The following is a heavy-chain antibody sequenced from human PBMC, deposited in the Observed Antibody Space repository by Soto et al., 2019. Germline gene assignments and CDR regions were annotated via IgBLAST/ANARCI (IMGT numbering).Heavy chain of an antibody. V-gene: IGHV1-69*01. J-gene: IGHJ1*01. CDR3: ARFEQLVLH. CDR1: GGTFSNFA. Sequence: QVQLVQSGAEVKKPGSSVKVSCKASGGTFSNFAISWVRQAPGQGLEWMGGCIPIFGTLNYAQRFQGRLTISADESTSTAYMELTRLRPEDTAVYYCARFEQLVLHWGQGTLVTVSS. D-gene: IGHD6-13*01. CDR2: CIPIFGTL.